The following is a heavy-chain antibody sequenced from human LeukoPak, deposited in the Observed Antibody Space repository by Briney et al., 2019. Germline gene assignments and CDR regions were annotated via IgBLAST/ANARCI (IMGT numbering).Heavy chain of an antibody. J-gene: IGHJ3*02. Sequence: SETLSLTCTVSGGSISSYYWSWIRQPPGKGLEWIGYIYYSGSTNYNPSLKSRVTISVDTSKNQFSLKLSSVTAADTAVYYCARMEGVWVLRHKAFDIWGQGTMVTVSS. V-gene: IGHV4-59*01. CDR3: ARMEGVWVLRHKAFDI. CDR1: GGSISSYY. D-gene: IGHD1-26*01. CDR2: IYYSGST.